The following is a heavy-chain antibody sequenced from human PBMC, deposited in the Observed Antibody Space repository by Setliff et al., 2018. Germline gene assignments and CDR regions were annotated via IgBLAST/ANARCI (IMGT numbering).Heavy chain of an antibody. CDR1: GGTFSSYA. J-gene: IGHJ6*03. V-gene: IGHV1-69*10. CDR2: IIPILGIA. Sequence: GASVKVSCKASGGTFSSYAISWVRQAPGQGLEWMGGIIPILGIANYAQKFQGRVTITTDESTSTAFMQLSSLRSEDTAVYYCVREGVDSRSSTDYRYYMDVWGKGTTVTVSS. CDR3: VREGVDSRSSTDYRYYMDV. D-gene: IGHD3-22*01.